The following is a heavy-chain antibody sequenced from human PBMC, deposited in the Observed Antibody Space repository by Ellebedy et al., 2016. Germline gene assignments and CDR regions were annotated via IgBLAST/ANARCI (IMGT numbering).Heavy chain of an antibody. V-gene: IGHV3-30*03. D-gene: IGHD3-10*01. J-gene: IGHJ3*01. CDR2: ISSDETNK. CDR1: GFTFNTFG. CDR3: TRGGSAIPNDAFDV. Sequence: LSLTCAASGFTFNTFGMNWVRQAPGKGLEWVAVISSDETNKNYADSVKGRFTISRDNSKNTLFLEMNSLRADDTAIFYCTRGGSAIPNDAFDVWGQGTVVIVSS.